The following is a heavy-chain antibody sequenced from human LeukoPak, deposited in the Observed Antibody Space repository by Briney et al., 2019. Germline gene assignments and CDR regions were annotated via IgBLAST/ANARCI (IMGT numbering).Heavy chain of an antibody. CDR2: IYPGDSET. J-gene: IGHJ4*02. CDR1: GYPFTNYW. D-gene: IGHD3-10*01. CDR3: TRSNAASLGGFNY. V-gene: IGHV5-51*01. Sequence: GESLKISCKGSGYPFTNYWIGWVRQMPGKGLEWMGIIYPGDSETRYRPSFQGQVTISADKSISTAYLQWSNLKASDTAMYYCTRSNAASLGGFNYWGQGTLVTVSS.